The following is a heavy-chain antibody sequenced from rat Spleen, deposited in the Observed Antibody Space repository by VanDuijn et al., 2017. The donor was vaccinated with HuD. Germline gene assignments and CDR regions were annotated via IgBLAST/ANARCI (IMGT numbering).Heavy chain of an antibody. D-gene: IGHD3-6*01. CDR2: ISYDGSST. J-gene: IGHJ2*01. CDR1: GFTFNNHW. V-gene: IGHV5-7*01. CDR3: ARQNWPYYFDY. Sequence: EVQLVESGGGLVQPGRSLKLSCVASGFTFNNHWMSWIRQAPGKGLEWVATISYDGSSTFHRDSVKGRFTISRDNAKSTLYLQMDSLRSEDTATYYCARQNWPYYFDYWGQGVMVTVSS.